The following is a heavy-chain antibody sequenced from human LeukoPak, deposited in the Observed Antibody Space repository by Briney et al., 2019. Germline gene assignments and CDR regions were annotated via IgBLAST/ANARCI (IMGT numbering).Heavy chain of an antibody. Sequence: GRSLRLSCAASGFTFDDYAMHWVRQAPGKGLEWVSGISWNSGSIGYADSVKGRFTISRDNAKNSLYLQMNSLRAEDTALYYCAKAGPIADIAVAGYYFDYWGQGTLVTVSS. V-gene: IGHV3-9*01. CDR1: GFTFDDYA. D-gene: IGHD6-19*01. J-gene: IGHJ4*02. CDR2: ISWNSGSI. CDR3: AKAGPIADIAVAGYYFDY.